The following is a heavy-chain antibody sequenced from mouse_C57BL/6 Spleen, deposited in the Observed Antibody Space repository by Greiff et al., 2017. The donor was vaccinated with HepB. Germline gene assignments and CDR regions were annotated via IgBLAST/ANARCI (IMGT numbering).Heavy chain of an antibody. V-gene: IGHV1-9*01. J-gene: IGHJ2*01. CDR2: ILPGSGST. Sequence: VQLQQSGAELMKPGASVKLSCKATGYTFTGYWIEWVKQRPGHGLEWTGEILPGSGSTNYNEKLKGKATFTADTSSNTAYMQLSSLPTDDSAIFYCARANAGYYDAGYFDYWGQGTTLTVSS. CDR3: ARANAGYYDAGYFDY. CDR1: GYTFTGYW. D-gene: IGHD2-3*01.